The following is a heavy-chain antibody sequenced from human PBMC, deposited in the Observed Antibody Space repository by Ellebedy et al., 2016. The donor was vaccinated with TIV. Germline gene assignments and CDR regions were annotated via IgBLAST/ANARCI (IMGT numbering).Heavy chain of an antibody. V-gene: IGHV3-7*03. CDR3: AGRAYNWNDGSLFDY. J-gene: IGHJ4*02. Sequence: GGSLRLSCAASGFTFSSYWMNWVRQAPGKGLEWVANIKQDGSEKYYVDSVKGRFTISRDNAKNSLYLQMNSLRAEDTAVYYRAGRAYNWNDGSLFDYWGQGTLVTVSS. CDR2: IKQDGSEK. CDR1: GFTFSSYW. D-gene: IGHD1-1*01.